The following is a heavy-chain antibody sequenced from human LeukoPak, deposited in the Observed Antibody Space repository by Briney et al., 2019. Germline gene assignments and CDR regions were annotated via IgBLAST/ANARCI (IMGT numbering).Heavy chain of an antibody. D-gene: IGHD3-10*01. Sequence: GESLKISCKGSGYSFTSYWIGWVRQMPGKGLEWMGIIYPGDSDTRYSPSFQGQVTISVDKSISTVYLQWSSLEASDTAMYYCARGDGSGSYPGWFDPWGQGTQVTVSS. J-gene: IGHJ5*02. CDR2: IYPGDSDT. CDR3: ARGDGSGSYPGWFDP. CDR1: GYSFTSYW. V-gene: IGHV5-51*01.